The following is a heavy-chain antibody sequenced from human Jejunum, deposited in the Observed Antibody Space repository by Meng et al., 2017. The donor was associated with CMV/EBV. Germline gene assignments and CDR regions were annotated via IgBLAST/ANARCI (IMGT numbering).Heavy chain of an antibody. Sequence: LTCAVSGDSRSSSDWWRWVRQPPGKGLEWIGEIYHGESATYNPSLKSRVTISVDKSKNQLSLKLSSVTAADTAVYYCARNGFYSLDFWGQGTLVTVSS. V-gene: IGHV4-4*02. CDR3: ARNGFYSLDF. D-gene: IGHD3-22*01. J-gene: IGHJ4*02. CDR1: GDSRSSSDW. CDR2: IYHGESA.